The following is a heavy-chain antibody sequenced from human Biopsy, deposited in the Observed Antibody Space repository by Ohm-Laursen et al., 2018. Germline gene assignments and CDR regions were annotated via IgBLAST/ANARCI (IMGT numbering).Heavy chain of an antibody. CDR1: GFSCSDYH. CDR3: ARDTRWSPCSMDV. J-gene: IGHJ6*02. CDR2: ISGGGTI. D-gene: IGHD4-23*01. V-gene: IGHV3-11*01. Sequence: SLRLSCAASGFSCSDYHMSWIRQAPGRGLEWVSYISGGGTIYYGDSMKGRVTISRDNAKNSLYLQMHSLRAEDTAVYYCARDTRWSPCSMDVWGQGTTVTVSS.